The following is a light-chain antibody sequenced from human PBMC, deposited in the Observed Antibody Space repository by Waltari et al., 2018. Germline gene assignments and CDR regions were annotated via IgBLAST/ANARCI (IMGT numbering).Light chain of an antibody. Sequence: LVLTQSPSASASLGASVRLTCKRKSGHSNYDIAWHQQQPDKGPRYLMKVNSDGSHTKGDGIPDRFSGSSSGPERYLTISSLQSEDEADYYCQTWGTGFRVFGGWTKLTVL. J-gene: IGLJ2*01. CDR1: SGHSNYD. CDR2: VNSDGSH. CDR3: QTWGTGFRV. V-gene: IGLV4-69*01.